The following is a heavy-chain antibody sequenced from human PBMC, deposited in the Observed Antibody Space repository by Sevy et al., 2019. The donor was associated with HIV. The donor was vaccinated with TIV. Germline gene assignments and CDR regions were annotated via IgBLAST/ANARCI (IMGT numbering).Heavy chain of an antibody. Sequence: GGSLRLSCAASGFTFSSYGMHWVRQAPGKGLEWVAVISYDGGNKYYADSVKGRFTISRDNSKNTLYLQMNSLRAEDTAVYYCAKEGGTTVVTQGLYYYYGMDVWGPGTTVTVSS. D-gene: IGHD4-17*01. CDR1: GFTFSSYG. J-gene: IGHJ6*02. CDR2: ISYDGGNK. CDR3: AKEGGTTVVTQGLYYYYGMDV. V-gene: IGHV3-30*18.